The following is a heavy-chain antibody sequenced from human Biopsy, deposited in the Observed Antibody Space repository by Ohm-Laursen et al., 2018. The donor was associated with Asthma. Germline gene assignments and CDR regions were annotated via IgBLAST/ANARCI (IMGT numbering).Heavy chain of an antibody. J-gene: IGHJ5*02. V-gene: IGHV4-59*11. CDR3: ARTTYGHDGFDP. Sequence: GTLSLTCTVSGGSIRSHDWTWIRLPPGKGLEYIGDVSHTGSTNYNPSLKSRVTMSLDTSKNQFSLRLTSVTAADTAVYYCARTTYGHDGFDPWGQGTLVTVSS. CDR1: GGSIRSHD. CDR2: VSHTGST. D-gene: IGHD4-17*01.